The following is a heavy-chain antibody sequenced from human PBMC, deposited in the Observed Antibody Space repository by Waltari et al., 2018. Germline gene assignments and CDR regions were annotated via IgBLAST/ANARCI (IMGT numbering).Heavy chain of an antibody. D-gene: IGHD3-10*01. CDR3: ARGWALGGYYYGSGSYYPPYYFDY. Sequence: QLQLQESGPGLVKPSETLSLTCTVSGGSISSSSYYWGWIRQPPGKGLEWIGSIYYSGSTYYNPSLKSRVTISVDTSKNQFSLKLSSVTAADTAVYYCARGWALGGYYYGSGSYYPPYYFDYWGQGTLVTVSS. J-gene: IGHJ4*02. V-gene: IGHV4-39*07. CDR2: IYYSGST. CDR1: GGSISSSSYY.